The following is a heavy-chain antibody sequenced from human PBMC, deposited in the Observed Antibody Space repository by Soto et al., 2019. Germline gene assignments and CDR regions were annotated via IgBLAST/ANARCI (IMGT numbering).Heavy chain of an antibody. D-gene: IGHD3-10*01. CDR2: IYWDDDK. CDR1: GFSLSTSGVG. V-gene: IGHV2-5*02. J-gene: IGHJ3*02. Sequence: QITLKESGPRLVKPTQTLTLSCTFSGFSLSTSGVGVGWIRQPPGKALEWLALIYWDDDKRYSPSLKSRLTITKDTSKNQVVLTMTNMDPMDTATYYCAHRLLVWFGGMDAFDIWGQGTIVTVSS. CDR3: AHRLLVWFGGMDAFDI.